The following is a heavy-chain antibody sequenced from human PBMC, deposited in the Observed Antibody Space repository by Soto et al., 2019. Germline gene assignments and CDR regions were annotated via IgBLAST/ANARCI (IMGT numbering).Heavy chain of an antibody. J-gene: IGHJ5*02. CDR1: GYIFTSYG. Sequence: QVQLVQSGAEVKKPGASVKVSCKASGYIFTSYGISWVRQAPGQGLEWMGWITAYNGNTNYAQSLQGRVTMTADTTTTTAYLELRNLRTDDTAGYYFARGGVGSTSGWFDPWGQGTLVTVSS. CDR2: ITAYNGNT. CDR3: ARGGVGSTSGWFDP. D-gene: IGHD1-26*01. V-gene: IGHV1-18*01.